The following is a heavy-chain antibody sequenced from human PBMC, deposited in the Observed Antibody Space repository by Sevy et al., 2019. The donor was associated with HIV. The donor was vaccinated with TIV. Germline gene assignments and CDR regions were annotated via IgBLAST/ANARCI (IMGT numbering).Heavy chain of an antibody. Sequence: GGSLRLSCAASGFSFNGYAMHWVRQAPGKGLEWLAVISYDGSVKYYTESVKGRFTISRDNTKNSVFLETNNLRVEDTAVYYCLRSGGAYDAGFDPWGQGTLVTVSS. CDR2: ISYDGSVK. V-gene: IGHV3-30*04. J-gene: IGHJ5*02. CDR3: LRSGGAYDAGFDP. CDR1: GFSFNGYA. D-gene: IGHD3-22*01.